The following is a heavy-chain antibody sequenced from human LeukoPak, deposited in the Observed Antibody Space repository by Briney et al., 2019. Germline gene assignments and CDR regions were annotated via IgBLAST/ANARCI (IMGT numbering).Heavy chain of an antibody. V-gene: IGHV4-59*01. J-gene: IGHJ4*02. Sequence: SETLSLTCTVSGGSISSYYWSWIRQPPGKGLEWIGYIYNSGSTNYNPSLKSRVTISVDTSKNQFSLKLSSVTAADTAVYYRARENDGSGSFDYWGQGTLVTVSS. CDR1: GGSISSYY. D-gene: IGHD3-10*01. CDR3: ARENDGSGSFDY. CDR2: IYNSGST.